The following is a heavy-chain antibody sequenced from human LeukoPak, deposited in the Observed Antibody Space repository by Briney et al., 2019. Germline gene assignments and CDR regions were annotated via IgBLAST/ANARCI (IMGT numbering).Heavy chain of an antibody. D-gene: IGHD6-19*01. J-gene: IGHJ5*02. Sequence: ASVKVSCKASGYTFTGYYMHWVRQAPGQGLEWMGWINPNSGGTNYAQKLQGRVTMTRDTSISTAYMELSRLRSDDTAVYYCAGVGAVAGNWFDPWGQGTLVTVSS. V-gene: IGHV1-2*02. CDR3: AGVGAVAGNWFDP. CDR2: INPNSGGT. CDR1: GYTFTGYY.